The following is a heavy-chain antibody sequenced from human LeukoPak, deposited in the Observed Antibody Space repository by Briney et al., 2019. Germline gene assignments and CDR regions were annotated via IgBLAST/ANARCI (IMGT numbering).Heavy chain of an antibody. D-gene: IGHD4-17*01. CDR2: ISYDGSNK. CDR1: GFTFSSYA. CDR3: ARDPVYGDYDPTPYYFDY. J-gene: IGHJ4*02. V-gene: IGHV3-30-3*01. Sequence: GGSLRLSCAASGFTFSSYAMHWVRQAPGKGLEWVAVISYDGSNKYYADSMKGRFTISRDNSKNTLYLQMNSLRAEDTAVYYCARDPVYGDYDPTPYYFDYWGQGTLVTVSS.